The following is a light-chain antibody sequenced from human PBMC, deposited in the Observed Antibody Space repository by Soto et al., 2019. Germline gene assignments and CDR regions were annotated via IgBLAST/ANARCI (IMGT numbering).Light chain of an antibody. CDR1: SSNIGAGYD. V-gene: IGLV1-40*01. J-gene: IGLJ2*01. CDR2: GNS. Sequence: QSVLTQPPSVSGAPGQRVTISCTGSSSNIGAGYDVHWYQQLPGTAPKLLIYGNSNRPSGVPDRFSGSKSGTSASLAITGXXAEDEADYYCQSYDSSLRVVFGGGTKLTVL. CDR3: QSYDSSLRVV.